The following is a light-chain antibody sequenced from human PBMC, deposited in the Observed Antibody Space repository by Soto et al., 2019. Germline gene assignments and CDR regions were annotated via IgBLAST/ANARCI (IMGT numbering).Light chain of an antibody. Sequence: QSVLTQPPSVSGAPGQSVTSSCTGSSSNIGAGYDVHWYQQLPGTAPKLLIFRNNNRPSGVPDRFSGSKSGTSASLAITGLQAEDEADYYCQSYDSSLSAYVFATGTKVTVL. CDR2: RNN. V-gene: IGLV1-40*01. J-gene: IGLJ1*01. CDR3: QSYDSSLSAYV. CDR1: SSNIGAGYD.